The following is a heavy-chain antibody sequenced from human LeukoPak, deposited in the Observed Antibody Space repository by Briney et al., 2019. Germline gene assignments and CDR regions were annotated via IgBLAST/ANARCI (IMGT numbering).Heavy chain of an antibody. Sequence: PGGSLRLSCAASGFTFSDYYMSWIRQAPGKGLEWVSYISSSSSYTNYADSVKGRFTISRDNAKNSLYLQMNSLRAEDTAVYYCARQGDSSGWYNWLDPWGQGTLVTVSS. J-gene: IGHJ5*02. CDR1: GFTFSDYY. CDR3: ARQGDSSGWYNWLDP. V-gene: IGHV3-11*06. CDR2: ISSSSSYT. D-gene: IGHD6-19*01.